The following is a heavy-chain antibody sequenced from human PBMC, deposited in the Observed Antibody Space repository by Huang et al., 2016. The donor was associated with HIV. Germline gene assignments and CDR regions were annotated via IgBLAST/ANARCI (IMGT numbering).Heavy chain of an antibody. Sequence: QVQLQQWGAGLLNPSENLSFSCAVYGGSFSVYYWSWIRQPPGKGLGWRGEINHSRSTHYNPPLKSRVTISVDTFKNQFSLTRSSVSAADTAVYYCARGGYRYSSGYFSSTWPIDYWGQGTLVTVSS. D-gene: IGHD2-2*03. J-gene: IGHJ4*02. CDR3: ARGGYRYSSGYFSSTWPIDY. CDR2: INHSRST. CDR1: GGSFSVYY. V-gene: IGHV4-34*01.